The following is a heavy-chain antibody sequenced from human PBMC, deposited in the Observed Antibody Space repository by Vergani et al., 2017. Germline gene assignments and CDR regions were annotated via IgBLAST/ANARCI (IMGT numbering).Heavy chain of an antibody. CDR3: GGVGGGVRSSGNYNFDV. J-gene: IGHJ4*02. V-gene: IGHV4-61*02. Sequence: QVQLQESGPGLVKPSQTLSLTCTVSGGSISSDSYYWNWIRQPAGKGLEWIGRIYITGSTNYNPSLKSRVTISVDTSKNQFSLSLTSVTAADTAVYYCGGVGGGVRSSGNYNFDVWGQGTLVTVSS. CDR1: GGSISSDSYY. CDR2: IYITGST. D-gene: IGHD3-10*01.